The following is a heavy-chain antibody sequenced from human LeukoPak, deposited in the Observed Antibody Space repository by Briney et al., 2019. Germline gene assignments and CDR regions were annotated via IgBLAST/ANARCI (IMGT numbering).Heavy chain of an antibody. CDR3: ARLSAAGCFDY. CDR1: GASISYYY. CDR2: VYASGTN. D-gene: IGHD6-13*01. J-gene: IGHJ4*02. Sequence: PSETLSLTCTVSGASISYYYWSWIRQPAGKGLEWIGRVYASGTNNYNPSLRSRVTMPVDTSKNQFSLKLTSVTAADTAVYFCARLSAAGCFDYWGQGILVTVSS. V-gene: IGHV4-4*07.